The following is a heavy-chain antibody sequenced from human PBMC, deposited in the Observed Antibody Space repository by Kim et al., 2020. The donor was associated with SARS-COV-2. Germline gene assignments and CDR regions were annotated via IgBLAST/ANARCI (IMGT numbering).Heavy chain of an antibody. CDR2: IHSSGPT. V-gene: IGHV4-38-2*02. Sequence: SETLSLNCIVSGYGIGSGIHWGWIRQPPGKGLEWIGNIHSSGPTYYNPSLKSRVTISLDTSKNQFSLKMTYVTAADTAVYYCTAIFGATTGDYWGQGTLVTVAS. CDR1: GYGIGSGIH. J-gene: IGHJ4*02. D-gene: IGHD1-26*01. CDR3: TAIFGATTGDY.